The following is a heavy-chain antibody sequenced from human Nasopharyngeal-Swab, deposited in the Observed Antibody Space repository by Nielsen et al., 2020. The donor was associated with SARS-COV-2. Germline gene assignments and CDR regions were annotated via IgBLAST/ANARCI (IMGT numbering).Heavy chain of an antibody. Sequence: GGSLRLSCAASGFSFSTCAMNWVRQAPGKGLEWVSDISGSGGSTYYAASVKGRFTIPRDNSKNKLYLQMNSRRAEDTAVYYCAKDLDLTMIVQEDYWGQGTLVTVSS. CDR1: GFSFSTCA. V-gene: IGHV3-23*01. CDR2: ISGSGGST. J-gene: IGHJ4*02. CDR3: AKDLDLTMIVQEDY. D-gene: IGHD3-22*01.